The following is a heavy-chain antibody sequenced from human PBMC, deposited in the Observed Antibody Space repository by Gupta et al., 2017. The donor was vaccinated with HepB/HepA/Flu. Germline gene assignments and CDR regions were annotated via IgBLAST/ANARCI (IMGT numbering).Heavy chain of an antibody. J-gene: IGHJ4*02. CDR1: GFTFSSYA. CDR3: AKVLTDYYDSSGYYFDDY. D-gene: IGHD3-22*01. V-gene: IGHV3-23*01. CDR2: ISSSGGST. Sequence: EVQLLESGGGLVQPGGSLRLSCAASGFTFSSYAMIWLPQAPGKGLEWVSAISSSGGSTYYADSVKGRFTISRDNSKNTLYLQMNSLRAEDTAVYYCAKVLTDYYDSSGYYFDDYWGQGTLVTVSS.